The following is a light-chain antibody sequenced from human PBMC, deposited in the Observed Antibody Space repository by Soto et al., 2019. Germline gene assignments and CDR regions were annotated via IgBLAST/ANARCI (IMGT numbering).Light chain of an antibody. CDR3: QQYNNWPLT. CDR2: GMS. V-gene: IGKV3-15*01. CDR1: HRVSSY. J-gene: IGKJ4*01. Sequence: EIVMTQSPATLSVSPGERATLSCRASHRVSSYLAWYQQKPGQAPRLLIYGMSTRATGIPARFSGSGSGTEFTLTISSLQSEDFAVYYCQQYNNWPLTFGAGTKVEIK.